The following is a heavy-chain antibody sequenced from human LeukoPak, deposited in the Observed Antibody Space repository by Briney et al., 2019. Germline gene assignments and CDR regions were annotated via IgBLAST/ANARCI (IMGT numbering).Heavy chain of an antibody. Sequence: PGGSLRLSCAASGFTFSSYGMHWVRQAPGKGLEWVAVIWYDGSNKYYADSVKGRFTISRDNSKNTLYLQMNSLRAEDTAVYYCATTPFDYVWGSYRYTGGFAFDIWGQGTMVTVSS. J-gene: IGHJ3*02. CDR2: IWYDGSNK. V-gene: IGHV3-33*01. D-gene: IGHD3-16*02. CDR1: GFTFSSYG. CDR3: ATTPFDYVWGSYRYTGGFAFDI.